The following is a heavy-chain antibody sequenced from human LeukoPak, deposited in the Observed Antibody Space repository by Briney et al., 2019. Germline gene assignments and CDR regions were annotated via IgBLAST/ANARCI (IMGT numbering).Heavy chain of an antibody. J-gene: IGHJ4*02. CDR1: SGSISTNIYY. CDR3: ARHGGYYYDSSGYFQGHFDY. Sequence: PSETLSLTCAVSSGSISTNIYYWGWIRQPPGKGLEWIGSIYYSGNTYYNPSLKSRVTISEDTSKNQFSLKLSSVTAADTAVYYCARHGGYYYDSSGYFQGHFDYWGQGTLVTVSS. D-gene: IGHD3-22*01. V-gene: IGHV4-39*01. CDR2: IYYSGNT.